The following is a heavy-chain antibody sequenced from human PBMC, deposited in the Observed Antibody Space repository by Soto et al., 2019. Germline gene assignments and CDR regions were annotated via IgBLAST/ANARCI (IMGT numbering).Heavy chain of an antibody. V-gene: IGHV1-69*13. CDR2: IIPIFGTA. CDR3: ARVGGRIAAAGTYNWFDP. Sequence: SVKVSCKASGGTFSSYAISWVRQAPGQGLEWMGGIIPIFGTANYAQKFQGRVTITADESTSTAYMELSSLRSEDTAVYYCARVGGRIAAAGTYNWFDPWGQGTLVTVSS. D-gene: IGHD6-13*01. J-gene: IGHJ5*02. CDR1: GGTFSSYA.